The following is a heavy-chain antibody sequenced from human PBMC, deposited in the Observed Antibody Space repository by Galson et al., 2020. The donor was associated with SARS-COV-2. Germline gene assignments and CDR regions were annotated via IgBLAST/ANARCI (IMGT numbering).Heavy chain of an antibody. CDR1: GGSISSYY. V-gene: IGHV4-59*01. Sequence: SQTLSLTCTVSGGSISSYYWSWIRQPPGKGLEWIGYIYYSGSTNYNPSLKSRVTISVDTSKNQFSLKLSSVTAADTAGYYCARYGALGGSYYVAEYYFDYWGQGTLVTVSS. D-gene: IGHD1-26*01. CDR3: ARYGALGGSYYVAEYYFDY. J-gene: IGHJ4*02. CDR2: IYYSGST.